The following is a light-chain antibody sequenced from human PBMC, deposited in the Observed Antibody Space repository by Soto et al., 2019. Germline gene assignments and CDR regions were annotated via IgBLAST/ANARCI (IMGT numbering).Light chain of an antibody. V-gene: IGLV2-8*01. J-gene: IGLJ2*01. CDR2: EVS. CDR1: SSDVGEYKY. Sequence: QSALTQPASVSASPGQSVTISCTGSSSDVGEYKYVSWYQQHPGKAPKLIIYEVSKRPSGIPGRFSGSKSGNTASLTVAGLQAADEADYYCSSYGGFNDVLFGGGTKVTVL. CDR3: SSYGGFNDVL.